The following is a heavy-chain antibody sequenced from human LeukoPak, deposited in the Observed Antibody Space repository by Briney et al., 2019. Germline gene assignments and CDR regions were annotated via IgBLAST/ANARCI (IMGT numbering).Heavy chain of an antibody. CDR3: AREYYDIGHAFDI. D-gene: IGHD3-9*01. CDR1: GGSISSGGYY. V-gene: IGHV4-31*03. CDR2: IYYSGST. J-gene: IGHJ3*02. Sequence: SETLSLTCTVSGGSISSGGYYWSWIRQQPGKGLEWIGYIYYSGSTYYNPSLKSRVTISVDTSKNQFSLKLSSVTAADTAVYYCAREYYDIGHAFDIWGQGTMVTVSS.